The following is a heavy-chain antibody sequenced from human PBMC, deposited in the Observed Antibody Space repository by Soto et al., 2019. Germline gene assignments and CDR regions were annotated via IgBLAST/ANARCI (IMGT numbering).Heavy chain of an antibody. Sequence: GESLKISCKGSGYSFTSYWISWVRQMPGKGLEWMGRIDPSDSYTNYSPSFQGHVTISADKSISTAYLQWSSLKASDTAMYYCASNGYSSGWSLGMDVWGQGTTVTVSS. CDR2: IDPSDSYT. D-gene: IGHD6-19*01. J-gene: IGHJ6*02. CDR1: GYSFTSYW. V-gene: IGHV5-10-1*01. CDR3: ASNGYSSGWSLGMDV.